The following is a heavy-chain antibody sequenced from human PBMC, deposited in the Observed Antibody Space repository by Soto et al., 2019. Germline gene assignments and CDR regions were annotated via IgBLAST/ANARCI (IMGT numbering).Heavy chain of an antibody. Sequence: GGSLRLSCAASGFTFSSYAMSWVRQAPGKGLEWVSGISGSGGSTYYADSVKGRFTISRDNSKDTLYLQMSTLRAEDTAIYYCAKTRVGATYYNYYGMDVWGQGTTVTVSS. V-gene: IGHV3-23*01. CDR1: GFTFSSYA. CDR2: ISGSGGST. CDR3: AKTRVGATYYNYYGMDV. J-gene: IGHJ6*02. D-gene: IGHD1-26*01.